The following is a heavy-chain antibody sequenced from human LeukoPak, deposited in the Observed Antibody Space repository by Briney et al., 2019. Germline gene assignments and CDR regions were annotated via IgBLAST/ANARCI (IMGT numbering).Heavy chain of an antibody. CDR1: GFTFSSYA. D-gene: IGHD2-2*01. V-gene: IGHV3-23*01. Sequence: GGSLRLSCAASGFTFSSYAMSWVRQAPGKGLEWVSAISDSGGGTYYADSVKGRFTISRDNSKNTLYLQMNSLRAEDTAVYYCAKRDSGFVVVPAATFDHWGQGTLVTVSS. CDR3: AKRDSGFVVVPAATFDH. J-gene: IGHJ4*02. CDR2: ISDSGGGT.